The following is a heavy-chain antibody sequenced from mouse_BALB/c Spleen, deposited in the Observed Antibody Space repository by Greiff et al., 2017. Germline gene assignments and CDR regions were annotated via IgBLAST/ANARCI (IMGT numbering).Heavy chain of an antibody. CDR3: ARSTMITRGHYFDY. Sequence: VQLQQSGPELVKPGASVKISCKASGYAFSSSWMNWVKQRPGQGLEWIGRIYPGDGDTNYNGKFKGKATLTADKSSSTAYMQLSSLTSVDSAVYFCARSTMITRGHYFDYWGQGTTLTVSS. J-gene: IGHJ2*01. CDR2: IYPGDGDT. CDR1: GYAFSSSW. D-gene: IGHD2-4*01. V-gene: IGHV1-82*01.